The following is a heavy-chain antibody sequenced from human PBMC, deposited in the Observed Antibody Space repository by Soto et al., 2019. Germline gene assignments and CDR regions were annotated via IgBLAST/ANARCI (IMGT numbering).Heavy chain of an antibody. D-gene: IGHD2-21*01. J-gene: IGHJ6*02. CDR2: INPETGGT. V-gene: IGHV1-2*02. CDR1: GYNFTGHY. Sequence: QVQLVQSGADVKTTGASVRVSCKASGYNFTGHYVHWVREAPGQGLEWMGWINPETGGTSYAQTFQGRVTLSRDTSINTAYLEMSRLRFDDAAVYFCARERFQVISDGMDVWGQGTTVTVSS. CDR3: ARERFQVISDGMDV.